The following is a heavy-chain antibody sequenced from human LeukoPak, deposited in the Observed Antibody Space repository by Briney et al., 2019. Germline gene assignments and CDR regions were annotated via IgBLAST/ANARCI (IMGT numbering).Heavy chain of an antibody. Sequence: RGSLSPSCAASGFTFSSYAMSWVRQAPGKGLEWVSAISGSGGSTYYADSVRGRFTISRDNSKNTLYLQMNSLRAEDTAVYYCAESINDYARGTHNWGQGSLVTVSS. V-gene: IGHV3-23*01. J-gene: IGHJ4*02. D-gene: IGHD3-16*01. CDR1: GFTFSSYA. CDR2: ISGSGGST. CDR3: AESINDYARGTHN.